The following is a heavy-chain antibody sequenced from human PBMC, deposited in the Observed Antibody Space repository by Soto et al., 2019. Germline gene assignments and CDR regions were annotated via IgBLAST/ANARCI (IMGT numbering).Heavy chain of an antibody. CDR3: GWDVGAEDIGDFSP. Sequence: VQLVESGGGLVKPGGSLRHSCAASGFTLSDYYINWIRQAAGKGLEWVSYISSSGSNLYYEDSVKGRFTISREKAKNSMYLQINSRRAEDRAVYYGGWDVGAEDIGDFSPWGLGTLGTV. V-gene: IGHV3-11*01. J-gene: IGHJ4*02. D-gene: IGHD2-15*01. CDR1: GFTLSDYY. CDR2: ISSSGSNL.